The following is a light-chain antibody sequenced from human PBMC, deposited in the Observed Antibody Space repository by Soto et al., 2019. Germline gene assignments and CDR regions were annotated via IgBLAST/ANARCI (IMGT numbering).Light chain of an antibody. J-gene: IGKJ1*01. Sequence: ETVLTQSPGTLSLSPGERVILSCRASQSVSSSYLAWYQQKPGQAPRLLIYDASSRATGIPDRFSGSGSGTDFTLTISRLEPEDFAVYYCQEHGSSPRTFGQGTKVDIK. CDR2: DAS. CDR3: QEHGSSPRT. V-gene: IGKV3-20*01. CDR1: QSVSSSY.